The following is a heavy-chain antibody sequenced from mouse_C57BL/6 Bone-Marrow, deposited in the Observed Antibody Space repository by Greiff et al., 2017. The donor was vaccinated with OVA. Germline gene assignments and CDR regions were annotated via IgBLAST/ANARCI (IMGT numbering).Heavy chain of an antibody. CDR2: INPNNGGT. CDR1: GYTFTDYY. V-gene: IGHV1-26*01. CDR3: AGAVDAMDY. D-gene: IGHD1-1*02. Sequence: EVQLQQSGPELVKPGASVKISCKASGYTFTDYYMNWVKQSHGKSLEWIGDINPNNGGTSYSQKFKGKATLTVDKSSSTAYMELRSLTSEDSAVYYCAGAVDAMDYWGQGTSVTVSS. J-gene: IGHJ4*01.